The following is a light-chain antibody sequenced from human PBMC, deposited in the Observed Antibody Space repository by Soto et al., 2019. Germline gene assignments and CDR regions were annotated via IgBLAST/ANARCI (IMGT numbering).Light chain of an antibody. J-gene: IGKJ2*01. CDR3: QQYGTSPYT. CDR1: QSVRGNY. Sequence: SVLTQSPGTLSLSPGERATLYCRASQSVRGNYLAWYQHRSGRAPRLLMYDASKRAGGIPDKFSGSGSGTDFTRTISSLDPEDFAVYYCQQYGTSPYTFGQGTTLEIK. V-gene: IGKV3-20*01. CDR2: DAS.